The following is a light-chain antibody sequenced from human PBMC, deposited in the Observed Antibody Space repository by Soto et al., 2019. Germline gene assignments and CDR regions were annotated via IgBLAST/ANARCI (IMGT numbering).Light chain of an antibody. CDR1: QSVSSSY. Sequence: EIVLTQSPGTLSLSPGERATLSCRASQSVSSSYLAWYQQKPDQAPRLLIYGASSRATGIPDRFSGSGSGTDFTLTISRLEPEDFAVYYCQQYNNWPPRTFGQGTKLEIK. CDR2: GAS. V-gene: IGKV3-20*01. CDR3: QQYNNWPPRT. J-gene: IGKJ2*01.